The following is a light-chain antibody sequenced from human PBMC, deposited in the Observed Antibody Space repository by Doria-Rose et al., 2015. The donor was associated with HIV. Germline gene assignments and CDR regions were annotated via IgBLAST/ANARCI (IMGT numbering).Light chain of an antibody. CDR3: HQTNSLPFT. V-gene: IGKV6-21*01. Sequence: VTPKEKVTITCRASQSIGSTLHWYQQKPDQSPKLLIKYASQSFSGVPSRFSGSGSGTDFTLTINSLEAEDAATYYCHQTNSLPFTFGQGTKLEIK. J-gene: IGKJ2*01. CDR2: YAS. CDR1: QSIGST.